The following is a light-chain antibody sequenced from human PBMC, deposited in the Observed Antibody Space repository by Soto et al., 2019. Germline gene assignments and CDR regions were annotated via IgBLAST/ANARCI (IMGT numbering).Light chain of an antibody. V-gene: IGKV3-11*01. CDR2: DAS. Sequence: EIMLKQSPATLSLSPGERATLSCRASQSVSSYLAWYQQKPGQAPRLLIYDASNRATGIPARFSGSGSGTDFTLTISSLEPEEFAVYYCQKRSNWPLTFGGGTKVEIK. CDR3: QKRSNWPLT. CDR1: QSVSSY. J-gene: IGKJ4*01.